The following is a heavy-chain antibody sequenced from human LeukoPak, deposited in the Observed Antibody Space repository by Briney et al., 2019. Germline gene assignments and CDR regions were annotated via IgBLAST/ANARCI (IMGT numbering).Heavy chain of an antibody. D-gene: IGHD5-12*01. CDR1: GYRFTEYW. Sequence: GESLKISCKGSGYRFTEYWIAWVRQMPGNGLEWMGIVYPSNSETRYSPSFQGQVTISADKSISTAYLQWSSLEASDTAMYFCARHRYSGSDTQGFDSWGQGTLVTVSS. V-gene: IGHV5-51*01. J-gene: IGHJ4*02. CDR2: VYPSNSET. CDR3: ARHRYSGSDTQGFDS.